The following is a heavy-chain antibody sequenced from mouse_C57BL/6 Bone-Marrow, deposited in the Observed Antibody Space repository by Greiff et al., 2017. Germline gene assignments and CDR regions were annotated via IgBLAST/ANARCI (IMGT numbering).Heavy chain of an antibody. Sequence: EVKVVESEGGLVQPGSSMKLSCTASGFTFSDYYMAWVRQVTEKGLEWVANINYDGSSTYYLDSLKSRFIISRDNAKNILYLQMSSLKAEDTATYYCAREIYYGNDAAMDYWGQGTSVTVSS. CDR1: GFTFSDYY. CDR2: INYDGSST. V-gene: IGHV5-16*01. J-gene: IGHJ4*01. D-gene: IGHD2-2*01. CDR3: AREIYYGNDAAMDY.